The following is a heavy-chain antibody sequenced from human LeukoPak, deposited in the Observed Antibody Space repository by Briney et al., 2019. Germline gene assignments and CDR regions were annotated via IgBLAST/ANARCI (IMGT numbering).Heavy chain of an antibody. CDR1: GFTFSSYA. Sequence: GGSLRLSCAASGFTFSSYAMSWVRQAPGKGLEWVSAISGSGGSTYYADSVKGRFTISRDNSKNTLYLQMNSLRAEDTAVYYCAKFPSSWYEGHYFDYWGQGTLVTVSS. V-gene: IGHV3-23*01. D-gene: IGHD6-13*01. CDR2: ISGSGGST. CDR3: AKFPSSWYEGHYFDY. J-gene: IGHJ4*02.